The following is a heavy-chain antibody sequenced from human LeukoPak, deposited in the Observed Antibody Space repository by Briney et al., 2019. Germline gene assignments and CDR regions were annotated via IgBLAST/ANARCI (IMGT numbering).Heavy chain of an antibody. CDR2: IYTSGST. D-gene: IGHD2-21*02. Sequence: SETLSLTCTVSGGSISSGSYYWSWIRQPAGKGLEWIGRIYTSGSTNYNPSLKSRVTISMDTSMNQFSLKLSSVTATDTAVYYCARSVVVTVILPSEYFDYWGQGTLVTVSS. CDR3: ARSVVVTVILPSEYFDY. J-gene: IGHJ4*02. V-gene: IGHV4-61*02. CDR1: GGSISSGSYY.